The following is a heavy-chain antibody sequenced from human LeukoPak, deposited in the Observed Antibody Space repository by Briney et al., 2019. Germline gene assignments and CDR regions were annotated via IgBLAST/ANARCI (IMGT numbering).Heavy chain of an antibody. J-gene: IGHJ4*02. CDR1: GYTLTSYD. CDR3: TKGSGSGSYRDY. D-gene: IGHD3-10*01. CDR2: MNPNSGNT. Sequence: ASVKVSCKASGYTLTSYDINWVRQATGQGLEWMGWMNPNSGNTDYAQKFQGRVTMTRNTSISTAYMELSSLRSEDTAVYYCTKGSGSGSYRDYWGQGTLVTVSS. V-gene: IGHV1-8*01.